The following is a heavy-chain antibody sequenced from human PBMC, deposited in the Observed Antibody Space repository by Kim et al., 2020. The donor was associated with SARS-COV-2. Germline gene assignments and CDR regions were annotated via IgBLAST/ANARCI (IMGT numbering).Heavy chain of an antibody. CDR2: IYTSGST. CDR3: ARLTRRSGAFDI. Sequence: SETLSLTCTVSGGSISSGSYYWSWIRQPAGKGLEWIGRIYTSGSTNYNPSLKSRVTISVDTSKNQFSLKLSSVTAADTAVYYCARLTRRSGAFDIWGQGTMVTVSS. D-gene: IGHD3-3*01. V-gene: IGHV4-61*02. CDR1: GGSISSGSYY. J-gene: IGHJ3*02.